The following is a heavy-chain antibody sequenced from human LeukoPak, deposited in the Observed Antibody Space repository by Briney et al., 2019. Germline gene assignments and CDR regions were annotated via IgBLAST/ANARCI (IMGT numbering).Heavy chain of an antibody. CDR2: FSGSGGST. Sequence: GGSLRLSCAASGFTFSSYAMSWFRQAPGKGLEWVSAFSGSGGSTYYADSVKGRFTISRDNSKNTLYLQMNSLRAEDTAVYYCAKDARYYYDSSGYYYGYWGQGTLVTVSS. CDR3: AKDARYYYDSSGYYYGY. J-gene: IGHJ4*02. D-gene: IGHD3-22*01. CDR1: GFTFSSYA. V-gene: IGHV3-23*01.